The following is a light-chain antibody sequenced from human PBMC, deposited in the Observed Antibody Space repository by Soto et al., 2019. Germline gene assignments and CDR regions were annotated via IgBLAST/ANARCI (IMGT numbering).Light chain of an antibody. CDR1: QSVSSD. CDR3: QNYSHPPRT. Sequence: EIVMTQSPATLSVSPGERATLSCRASQSVSSDLAWYLQKPGQAPSLLVYGASTRATGMPARFSGSGSGTALPIIIRRLESLVFEVYYQQNYSHPPRTLGQGTKLEIK. V-gene: IGKV3-15*01. J-gene: IGKJ2*02. CDR2: GAS.